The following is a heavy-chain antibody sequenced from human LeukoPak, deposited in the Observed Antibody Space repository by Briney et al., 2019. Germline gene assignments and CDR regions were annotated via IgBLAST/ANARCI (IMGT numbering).Heavy chain of an antibody. D-gene: IGHD3-10*01. J-gene: IGHJ4*02. CDR1: GFTFSSYA. CDR2: ISGSGGST. Sequence: PGGSLRLSCAASGFTFSSYAMSWVRQAPGKGLEWVSAISGSGGSTYYADSVKGRFTISRDNSKNTLYLQMNSLRAEDTAVYYCANSRLLWFGDLSYFDYWGQGTLVTVSS. CDR3: ANSRLLWFGDLSYFDY. V-gene: IGHV3-23*01.